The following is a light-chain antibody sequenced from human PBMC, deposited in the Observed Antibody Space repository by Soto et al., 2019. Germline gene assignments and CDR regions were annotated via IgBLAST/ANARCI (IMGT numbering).Light chain of an antibody. Sequence: ENVLTQSPGTLSLSPGERATLSCRASQSVSSSYLTWYQQKPGQAPRLLIYGASSRATDIPDRFSGSGSGTDFNLTISILEPEDFAVYYCQQYDSSPVTFGQGTKLEIK. CDR1: QSVSSSY. CDR2: GAS. V-gene: IGKV3-20*01. CDR3: QQYDSSPVT. J-gene: IGKJ2*01.